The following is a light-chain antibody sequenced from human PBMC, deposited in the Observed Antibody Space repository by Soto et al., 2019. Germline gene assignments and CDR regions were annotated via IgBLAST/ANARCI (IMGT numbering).Light chain of an antibody. Sequence: IVVTQSPATLSFSPGGKTPPSCRASQSVSSNLAWYQQKPGQAPRLLIYGASTRATGIPARFSGSGSGTEFTLTISSLQSEDFAVYYCQQYNNWPPITFGQGTRLEIK. J-gene: IGKJ5*01. CDR1: QSVSSN. CDR2: GAS. CDR3: QQYNNWPPIT. V-gene: IGKV3-15*01.